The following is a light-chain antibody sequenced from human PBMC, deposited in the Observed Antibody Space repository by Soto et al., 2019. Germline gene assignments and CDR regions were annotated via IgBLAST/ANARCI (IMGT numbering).Light chain of an antibody. V-gene: IGLV2-23*01. J-gene: IGLJ2*01. CDR3: CSYARSSTVI. CDR2: EGS. CDR1: SSDVGSYNL. Sequence: QSVLTQPASVSGSPGQSITISCTGTSSDVGSYNLVSWYQQHPGKAPKFMIYEGSKRPSGVSNRFSGSKSGNTASLTISGLQAEDEAHYYCCSYARSSTVIFGGGTKLTVL.